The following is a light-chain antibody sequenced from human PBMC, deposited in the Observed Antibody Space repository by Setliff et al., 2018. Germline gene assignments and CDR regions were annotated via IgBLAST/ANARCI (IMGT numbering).Light chain of an antibody. CDR1: SSDVGSYDL. CDR2: AVS. J-gene: IGLJ1*01. CDR3: CAYTASTTYV. V-gene: IGLV2-14*03. Sequence: SALTQPASVSGSPGQSITISCSGTSSDVGSYDLVSWYQQHPGKAPKLIIHAVSDRPSGVSNRFSGSKSGNTASLTISGLQTEDGADYYCCAYTASTTYVFVNGTKVTVL.